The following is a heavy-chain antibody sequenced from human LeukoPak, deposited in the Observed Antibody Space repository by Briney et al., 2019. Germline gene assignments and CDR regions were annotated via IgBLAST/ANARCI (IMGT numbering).Heavy chain of an antibody. J-gene: IGHJ4*02. CDR3: ARVYYGSGSYYNPFDY. CDR1: GFTFSSYA. Sequence: GRSLRLSCAASGFTFSSYAMHWVRQAPGKGLEWVAVISYDGSNKYYADSVKGRFTIYRDNSKNTLYLQMNSLSAEDTAVYYCARVYYGSGSYYNPFDYWGQGTLVTVSS. V-gene: IGHV3-30*04. CDR2: ISYDGSNK. D-gene: IGHD3-10*01.